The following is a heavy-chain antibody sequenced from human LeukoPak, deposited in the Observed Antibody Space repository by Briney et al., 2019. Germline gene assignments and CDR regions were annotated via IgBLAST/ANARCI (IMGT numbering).Heavy chain of an antibody. V-gene: IGHV3-30-3*01. CDR1: GFTFSSYA. D-gene: IGHD1-14*01. J-gene: IGHJ4*02. CDR3: AREVWGPEY. Sequence: GGSLRLSCAASGFTFSSYAMHWVRQAPGKGLEWVAVISYDGSNKYYADSVKGRFTISRDNSKNSVYLQMSSLRAEDTAVYYCAREVWGPEYWGQGTLVTVSS. CDR2: ISYDGSNK.